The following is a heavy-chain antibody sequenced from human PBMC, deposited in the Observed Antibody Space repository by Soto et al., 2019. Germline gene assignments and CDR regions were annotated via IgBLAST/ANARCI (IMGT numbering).Heavy chain of an antibody. V-gene: IGHV3-23*01. J-gene: IGHJ4*02. Sequence: GGSLRLSCAASGFPFDAHGMAWVRQSPGKGLQWVSSINVSGALTYYIESVKGRFTISRDNSKNTLYLQMNSLRAEDTAVYYCAKVRHYYDSSGYYYFPLGYWGQGTLVTVSS. CDR1: GFPFDAHG. CDR2: INVSGALT. CDR3: AKVRHYYDSSGYYYFPLGY. D-gene: IGHD3-22*01.